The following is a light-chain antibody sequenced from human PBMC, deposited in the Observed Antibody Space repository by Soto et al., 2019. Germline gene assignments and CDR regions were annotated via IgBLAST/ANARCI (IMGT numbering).Light chain of an antibody. CDR1: QSVSSS. CDR2: GAS. V-gene: IGKV3-11*01. J-gene: IGKJ5*01. CDR3: QQRSNWPVT. Sequence: EIVLTQSPATLSSSPGERATLSCRASQSVSSSLAWYQQKPGQAPRLLIYGASNRAGGIPARFSGSASGTDFTLTISSLEPEDFAVYYCQQRSNWPVTFGQGTRLEIK.